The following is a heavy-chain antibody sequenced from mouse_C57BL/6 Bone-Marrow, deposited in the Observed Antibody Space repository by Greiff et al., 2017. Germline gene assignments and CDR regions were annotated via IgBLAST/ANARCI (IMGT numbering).Heavy chain of an antibody. D-gene: IGHD1-1*01. J-gene: IGHJ4*01. CDR3: ARPSYYYGSRLSMDY. CDR2: ILPSIGRT. V-gene: IGHV15-2*01. Sequence: QVQLKESGSELRSPGSSVKLSCKDFDSEVFPIAYMSWVRQKPGHGFEWIGGILPSIGRTIYGEKFEDKATLDADTLSNTAYLELNSLTSEDSAIYYCARPSYYYGSRLSMDYWGQGTSVTVSS. CDR1: DSEVFPIAY.